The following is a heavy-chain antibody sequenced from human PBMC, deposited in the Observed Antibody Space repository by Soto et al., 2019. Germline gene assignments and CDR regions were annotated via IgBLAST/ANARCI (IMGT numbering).Heavy chain of an antibody. J-gene: IGHJ4*02. Sequence: ESGGGVVQPGRSLRLSCAASGFTFSSYGMHWVRQAPGKGLEWVAVISDEGSNKYYADSVKGRFTISRDNSKNTLYLQMNSLRAEDTAVYYCAKEHLNFWYYFDYWGQGTLVTVSS. CDR3: AKEHLNFWYYFDY. V-gene: IGHV3-30*18. CDR1: GFTFSSYG. D-gene: IGHD3-3*01. CDR2: ISDEGSNK.